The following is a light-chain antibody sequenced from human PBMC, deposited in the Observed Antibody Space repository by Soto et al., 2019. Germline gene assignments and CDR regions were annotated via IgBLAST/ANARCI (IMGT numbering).Light chain of an antibody. CDR1: QSVSSSY. V-gene: IGKV3-20*01. CDR2: GAS. Sequence: EIVLSQSPGTLFLSPGEIATLSCRASQSVSSSYLAWYQQKHGQAPGLLIYGASSRATGIPDRFSGSGSGTDFTLTISRLEPEDFAVYYCQQSTAFGQGTKVDIK. CDR3: QQSTA. J-gene: IGKJ1*01.